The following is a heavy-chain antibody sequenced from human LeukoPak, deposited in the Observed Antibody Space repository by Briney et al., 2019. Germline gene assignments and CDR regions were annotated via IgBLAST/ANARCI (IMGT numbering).Heavy chain of an antibody. CDR3: ARANGYSYGFTDY. Sequence: ASVKVSCKASGYTFTSYGISWVRQAPGQGLEWMGWISAYNGNTSYAQKFQGRVTMTRDTSTSTVYMDLSSLRSEDTAVYYCARANGYSYGFTDYWGQGTLVTVSS. V-gene: IGHV1-18*01. J-gene: IGHJ4*02. D-gene: IGHD5-18*01. CDR2: ISAYNGNT. CDR1: GYTFTSYG.